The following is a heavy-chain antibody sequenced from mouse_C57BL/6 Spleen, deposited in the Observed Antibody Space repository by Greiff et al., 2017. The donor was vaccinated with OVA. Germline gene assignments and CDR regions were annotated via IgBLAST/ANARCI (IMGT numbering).Heavy chain of an antibody. J-gene: IGHJ3*01. CDR2: IDPSDSYT. CDR3: ARGDYGSSYQTLFAY. Sequence: QVQLQQPGAELVMPGASVKLSCKASGYTFTSYWMHWVKQRPGQGLAWIGEIDPSDSYTNYNQKFKGKSTLTVDKSSSTAYMQLSSLTSEDSAVYYCARGDYGSSYQTLFAYWGQGTLVTVSA. D-gene: IGHD1-1*01. CDR1: GYTFTSYW. V-gene: IGHV1-69*01.